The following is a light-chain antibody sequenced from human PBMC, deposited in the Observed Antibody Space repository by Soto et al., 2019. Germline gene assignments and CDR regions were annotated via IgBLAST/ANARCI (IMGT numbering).Light chain of an antibody. V-gene: IGLV1-40*01. Sequence: QSALTQPPSVSGAPGQRVTISCTGSISNIGAGYDVHWYQQLPGTAPKLLISGNSNRPSGVPDRFSGSKSGTSASLAITGLQAEDEADYYCQSYDNSLYVFGTGTKVTVL. J-gene: IGLJ1*01. CDR2: GNS. CDR1: ISNIGAGYD. CDR3: QSYDNSLYV.